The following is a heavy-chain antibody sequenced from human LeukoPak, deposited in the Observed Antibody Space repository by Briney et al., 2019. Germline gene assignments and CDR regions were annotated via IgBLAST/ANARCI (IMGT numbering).Heavy chain of an antibody. Sequence: SETLSLTCAVSGYSISSGYYWGWIRQPPGQGLGWMCSIYHSGSTYYNPTVKPLVNISVDTSKNHVSLKLSSVTAADRAVYYCARGRYSGSKRPAEFDYWGQGTLVTVSS. CDR1: GYSISSGYY. CDR2: IYHSGST. J-gene: IGHJ4*02. D-gene: IGHD1-26*01. CDR3: ARGRYSGSKRPAEFDY. V-gene: IGHV4-38-2*01.